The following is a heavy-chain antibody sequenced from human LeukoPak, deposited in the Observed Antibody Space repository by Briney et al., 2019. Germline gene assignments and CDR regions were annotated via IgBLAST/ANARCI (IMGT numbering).Heavy chain of an antibody. V-gene: IGHV3-30*03. D-gene: IGHD2-2*01. CDR1: GFTFSMYG. J-gene: IGHJ3*02. Sequence: GKSLRLSCSASGFTFSMYGMHWVRQAPGKGLEWVALISYDESNKYYADSVKGRFTISRDNSKNTLYLQMDSLRAEDTAVYYCSSCTSTGCNARHDAFDIWGQGTMVTVSS. CDR3: SSCTSTGCNARHDAFDI. CDR2: ISYDESNK.